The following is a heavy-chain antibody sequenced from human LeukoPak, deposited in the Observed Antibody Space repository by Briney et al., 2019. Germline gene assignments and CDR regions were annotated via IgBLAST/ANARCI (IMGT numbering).Heavy chain of an antibody. D-gene: IGHD3-16*01. CDR2: TDHSGST. CDR1: GGSISSGTW. CDR3: ARHYGP. V-gene: IGHV4-4*02. Sequence: PLETLSLTCAVSGGSISSGTWWSWVRQPPGKGLEWIGETDHSGSTKYSPSLKSRITMSVDKAKNQFSLKLNSVTAADTAVYYCARHYGPWGQGTLVTVSS. J-gene: IGHJ5*02.